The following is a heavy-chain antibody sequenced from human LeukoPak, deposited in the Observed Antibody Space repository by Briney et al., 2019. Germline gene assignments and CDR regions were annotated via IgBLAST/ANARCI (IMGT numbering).Heavy chain of an antibody. J-gene: IGHJ4*02. Sequence: GGSLRLSCAASGFTFSSYAMHWVRQAPGKGLEWVAVISCDGSNKYYADSVKGRFTISRDNSKNTLYLQMNSLRAEDTAVYYCARGNSSGWYYFDYWGQGTLVTVSS. CDR2: ISCDGSNK. V-gene: IGHV3-30*04. CDR3: ARGNSSGWYYFDY. D-gene: IGHD6-19*01. CDR1: GFTFSSYA.